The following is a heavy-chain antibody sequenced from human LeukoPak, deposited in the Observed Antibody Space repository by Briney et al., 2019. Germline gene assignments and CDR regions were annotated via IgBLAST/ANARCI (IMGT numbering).Heavy chain of an antibody. Sequence: PGGSLRLSCAASGFTFSNYWMTWVRQTPGKGLEWVSGISGSGGTTYYADSVKGRFTISRDNSKNTLYLQMNSLRAEGTAVYYCAQVSSCIGRELSLDYWGQGTLVTVSS. CDR2: ISGSGGTT. CDR1: GFTFSNYW. CDR3: AQVSSCIGRELSLDY. D-gene: IGHD3-16*02. J-gene: IGHJ4*02. V-gene: IGHV3-23*01.